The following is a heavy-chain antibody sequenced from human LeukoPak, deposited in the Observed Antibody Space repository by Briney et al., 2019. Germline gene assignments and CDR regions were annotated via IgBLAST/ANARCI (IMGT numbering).Heavy chain of an antibody. CDR3: SKQNYGDYAFDI. J-gene: IGHJ3*02. CDR2: IRYSGST. D-gene: IGHD4-17*01. V-gene: IGHV4-30-4*01. Sequence: SETLSLTCTVSRGSISSGDYYWSWIRRPPGKGLEWIGYIRYSGSTYHNPSLKSRVTISVDTSKNQFSLKLSSVTAADTAVYYCSKQNYGDYAFDIWGPGTMVTVS. CDR1: RGSISSGDYY.